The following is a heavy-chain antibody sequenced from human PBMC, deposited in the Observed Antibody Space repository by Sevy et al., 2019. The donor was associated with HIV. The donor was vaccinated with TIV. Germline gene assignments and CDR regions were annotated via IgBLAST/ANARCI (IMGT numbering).Heavy chain of an antibody. D-gene: IGHD1-26*01. CDR2: IYYNGHI. J-gene: IGHJ4*02. CDR1: GGSITSLY. Sequence: SETLSLTCTLSGGSITSLYWNWIRQPPGKGLEWIANIYYNGHINYNPSLKSRVTLTLDTSKNQFSLRLSSVTAADTAMYYCAGENAWGRGYSWGQGTLVTVSS. V-gene: IGHV4-59*08. CDR3: AGENAWGRGYS.